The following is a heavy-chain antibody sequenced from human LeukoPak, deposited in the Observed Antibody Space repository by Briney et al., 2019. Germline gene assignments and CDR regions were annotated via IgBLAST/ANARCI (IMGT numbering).Heavy chain of an antibody. CDR1: GGSISSGGYS. CDR2: IYHSGST. Sequence: SETLSLTCAVSGGSISSGGYSWSWIRQPPGKGLEWIGYIYHSGSTYYNPSLKSRVTISVDRSKNQFSLKLSSVTAADTAVYYCARGRRVPDYWGQGTLVTVSS. V-gene: IGHV4-30-2*01. D-gene: IGHD4/OR15-4a*01. CDR3: ARGRRVPDY. J-gene: IGHJ4*02.